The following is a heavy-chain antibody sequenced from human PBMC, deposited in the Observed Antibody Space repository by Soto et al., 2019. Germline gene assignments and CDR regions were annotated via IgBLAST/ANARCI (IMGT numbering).Heavy chain of an antibody. V-gene: IGHV3-15*01. CDR1: GFTFSIAW. Sequence: PGGSLRLSCAASGFTFSIAWMSWVRQAPGKGLEWVGRIKSKTDGGTTDYAAPVKGRFTISRDDSKNTLYLQMNSLKTEDTAVYYCIMPSLDSIAADDYYYYMDVWGKGTTVTVSS. CDR2: IKSKTDGGTT. J-gene: IGHJ6*03. D-gene: IGHD6-6*01. CDR3: IMPSLDSIAADDYYYYMDV.